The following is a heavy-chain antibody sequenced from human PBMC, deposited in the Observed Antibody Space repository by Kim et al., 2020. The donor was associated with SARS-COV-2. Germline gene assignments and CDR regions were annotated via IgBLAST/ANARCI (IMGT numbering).Heavy chain of an antibody. CDR1: GFIFRNYA. CDR2: ISGSGGNT. CDR3: ARDVRGTRAFDV. V-gene: IGHV3-23*01. Sequence: GGSLRLSCAASGFIFRNYAMTWVRQAPGKGLEWVSIISGSGGNTYYAESVKGRFTISRDNSKNTLDLQMNSLRAEDTAVYSCARDVRGTRAFDVWGQGT. D-gene: IGHD1-1*01. J-gene: IGHJ3*01.